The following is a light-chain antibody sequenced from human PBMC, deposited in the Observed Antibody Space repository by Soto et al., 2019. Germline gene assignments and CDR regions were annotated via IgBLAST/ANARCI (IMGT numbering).Light chain of an antibody. CDR2: KAS. CDR3: QQYSDHWT. CDR1: RSIINW. V-gene: IGKV1-5*03. Sequence: DIQLTQSPSTLSASVGDRVTITCRASRSIINWLAWYQQKSGKGPKLLIYKASNLQTGVPSRISGSGYGTEFTLTISRLQSDDVATYYCQQYSDHWTFGQGTKVEIK. J-gene: IGKJ1*01.